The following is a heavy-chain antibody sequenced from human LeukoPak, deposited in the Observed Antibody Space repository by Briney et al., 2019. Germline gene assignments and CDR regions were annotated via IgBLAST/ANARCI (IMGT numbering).Heavy chain of an antibody. CDR1: GGSISIGGYY. V-gene: IGHV4-31*03. D-gene: IGHD3-22*01. Sequence: SETLSLTCTVSGGSISIGGYYWSWIRQHPGKGLEWIGYVFYNGNTYYNPSLKSRLTISGDTSENQFSLKLSSVTAADTAVYYCVRNFDSYNAFDIWGQGTMVTVSS. CDR2: VFYNGNT. CDR3: VRNFDSYNAFDI. J-gene: IGHJ3*02.